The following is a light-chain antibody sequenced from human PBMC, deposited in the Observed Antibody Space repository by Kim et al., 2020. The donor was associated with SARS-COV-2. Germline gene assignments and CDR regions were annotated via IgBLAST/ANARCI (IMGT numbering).Light chain of an antibody. CDR2: RDN. J-gene: IGLJ1*01. CDR1: KLGDKY. V-gene: IGLV3-1*01. CDR3: QAWDSSIYV. Sequence: VSPGQTASITCSGDKLGDKYASWYQQEPGQSPVVVIFRDNRRPSGIPERFSGSNAGNTATLTISGTQAMDEADYYCQAWDSSIYVFGTGTKVTVL.